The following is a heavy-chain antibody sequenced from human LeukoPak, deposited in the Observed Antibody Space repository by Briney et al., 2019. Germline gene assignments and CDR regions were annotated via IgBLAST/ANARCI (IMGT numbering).Heavy chain of an antibody. CDR3: ARDMSSGWYRRFDP. V-gene: IGHV4-59*01. J-gene: IGHJ5*02. CDR1: GGSISSYY. CDR2: IYYSGST. Sequence: SGTLSLTCTVSGGSISSYYWSWIRQPPGKGLEWIGYIYYSGSTNYNPSLKSRVTISVDTSKNQFSLKLSSVTAADTAVYYCARDMSSGWYRRFDPWGQGTLVTVSS. D-gene: IGHD6-19*01.